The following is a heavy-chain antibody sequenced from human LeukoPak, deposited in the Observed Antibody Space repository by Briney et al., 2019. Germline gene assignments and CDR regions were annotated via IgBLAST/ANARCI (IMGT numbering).Heavy chain of an antibody. CDR3: ARAGSTVVTR. CDR1: GGSISSGGYS. CDR2: IYYSGST. J-gene: IGHJ4*02. D-gene: IGHD4-23*01. Sequence: SETLSLTCAVSGGSISSGGYSWSWIRQPPGKGLEWIGYIYYSGSTYYNPSLKSRVTISVDTSKNQFSLKLSSVTAADTAVYYCARAGSTVVTRWGQGTLVTVSS. V-gene: IGHV4-30-4*07.